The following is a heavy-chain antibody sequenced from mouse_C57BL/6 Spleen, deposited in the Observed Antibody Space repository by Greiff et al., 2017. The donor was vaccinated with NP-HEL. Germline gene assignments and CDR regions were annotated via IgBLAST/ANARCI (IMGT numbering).Heavy chain of an antibody. Sequence: QVQLQQPGAELVRPGSSVKLSCKASGYTFTSYWMHWVKQRPIQGLEWIGNIDPSDSETHYNQKFKDKATLTVDKSSSTAYMQLSSLTSEDSAVYYCARGNNYDGIAWFAYWGQGTLVTVSA. D-gene: IGHD2-3*01. J-gene: IGHJ3*01. CDR3: ARGNNYDGIAWFAY. CDR2: IDPSDSET. CDR1: GYTFTSYW. V-gene: IGHV1-52*01.